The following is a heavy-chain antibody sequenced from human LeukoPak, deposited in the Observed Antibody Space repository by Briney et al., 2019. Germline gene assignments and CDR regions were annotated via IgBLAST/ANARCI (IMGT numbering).Heavy chain of an antibody. D-gene: IGHD4-17*01. Sequence: ASVEVSCKASGGTFSSYAISWVRQAPGQGLEWMGGIIPIFGTANYAQKFQGRVTITADESTSTAYMELSSLRSEDTVVYYCAEGTTVTTLRSWGQGTLVTVSS. CDR2: IIPIFGTA. CDR3: AEGTTVTTLRS. CDR1: GGTFSSYA. J-gene: IGHJ5*02. V-gene: IGHV1-69*13.